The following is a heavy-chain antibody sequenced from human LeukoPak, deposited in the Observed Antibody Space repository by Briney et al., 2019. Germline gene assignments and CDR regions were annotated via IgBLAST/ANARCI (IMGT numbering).Heavy chain of an antibody. CDR1: GGTSSSYY. CDR3: ARHVDPNMSMYNWLDP. CDR2: IYYTGST. Sequence: PSENLSRNCTVSGGTSSSYYWIWIGQPPGQGLEWLGYIYYTGSTNHNPSLNSRVTLSIDTSKNQFSLKLSSVTAADTAIYYCARHVDPNMSMYNWLDPWGQGTLVTVSS. V-gene: IGHV4-59*01. J-gene: IGHJ5*02. D-gene: IGHD2/OR15-2a*01.